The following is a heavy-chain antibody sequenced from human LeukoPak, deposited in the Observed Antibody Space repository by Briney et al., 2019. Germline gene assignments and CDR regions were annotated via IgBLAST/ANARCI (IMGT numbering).Heavy chain of an antibody. CDR1: GFTFSSYA. Sequence: PGGSLRLSCAASGFTFSSYAMSWVRQAPAKGLECVSTVSGSGGSTYYADSVRGRFTISRDTSKNTLYLQMNSLRADDTAIYYCAKDFYHGSGSLDYWGQGTLVTVSS. J-gene: IGHJ4*02. CDR3: AKDFYHGSGSLDY. D-gene: IGHD3-10*01. V-gene: IGHV3-23*01. CDR2: VSGSGGST.